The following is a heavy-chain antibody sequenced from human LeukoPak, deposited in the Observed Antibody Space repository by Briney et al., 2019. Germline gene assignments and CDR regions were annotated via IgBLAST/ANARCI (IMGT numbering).Heavy chain of an antibody. Sequence: ASVKVSCKASGYTFTSYGISWVRQAPGQGLEWMGWISAYNGHTNYAQKLQGRVSMTTDTSTSTAYMELRSLRSDDTAIYYCARDYSNGWYGVFDYWGQGTLVTVSS. D-gene: IGHD6-19*01. CDR1: GYTFTSYG. V-gene: IGHV1-18*01. CDR2: ISAYNGHT. J-gene: IGHJ4*02. CDR3: ARDYSNGWYGVFDY.